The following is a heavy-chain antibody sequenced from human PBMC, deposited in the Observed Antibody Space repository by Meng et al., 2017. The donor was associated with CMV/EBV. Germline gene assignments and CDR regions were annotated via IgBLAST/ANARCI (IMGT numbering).Heavy chain of an antibody. D-gene: IGHD1-26*01. CDR3: ARVTPSIVGATSFDY. CDR1: GYSISSGYY. Sequence: SETLSLTCTLSGYSISSGYYWGWIRQHPGKGLEWIGSILHSGSTYYNPSLKGRVTISVDTSKNQFSLNLTSVTAADTAVYYCARVTPSIVGATSFDYWGQGTLVTVSS. J-gene: IGHJ4*02. CDR2: ILHSGST. V-gene: IGHV4-38-2*02.